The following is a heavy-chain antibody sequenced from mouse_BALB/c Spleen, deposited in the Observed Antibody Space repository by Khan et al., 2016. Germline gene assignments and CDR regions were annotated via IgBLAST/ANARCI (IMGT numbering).Heavy chain of an antibody. Sequence: EVELVESGGGLVQPGGSRKLSCAASGFTFSSFGMHWVRQAPEKGLEWVAYISSGSSTIYYADTVKGQFTISRDNPKNTLFLQMTSLRSEDTAMYYCARAGLLAWFAYWGQGTLVTVSA. J-gene: IGHJ3*01. CDR1: GFTFSSFG. V-gene: IGHV5-17*02. CDR2: ISSGSSTI. CDR3: ARAGLLAWFAY.